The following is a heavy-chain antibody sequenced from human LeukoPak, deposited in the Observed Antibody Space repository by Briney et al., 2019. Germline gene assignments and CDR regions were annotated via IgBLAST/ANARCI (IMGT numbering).Heavy chain of an antibody. V-gene: IGHV4-39*01. CDR2: IYYSGST. CDR1: GGSISSSSYY. J-gene: IGHJ4*02. D-gene: IGHD2-15*01. CDR3: ARLEVVAAIVDY. Sequence: PSETLSLTCTVSGGSISSSSYYWGWIRQPPGTGREGIGSIYYSGSTYNNPSLKSRVTISVDTSKNQFSLKLSSVTAADTAVYYCARLEVVAAIVDYWGQGTLVTVSS.